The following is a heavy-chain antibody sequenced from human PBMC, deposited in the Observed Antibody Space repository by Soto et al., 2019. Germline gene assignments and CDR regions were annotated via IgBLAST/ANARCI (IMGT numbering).Heavy chain of an antibody. D-gene: IGHD3-22*01. V-gene: IGHV3-30*03. J-gene: IGHJ4*02. Sequence: GGSLRLSCAASGFTFSSYGMHWVRQAPGKGLEWVAVISYDGSNKYYADSVKGRFTISRDNSKNTLYLQMNSLRAEDTAVYYCASAWYYYDSSGYSHFDYWGQGTLVTVSS. CDR1: GFTFSSYG. CDR3: ASAWYYYDSSGYSHFDY. CDR2: ISYDGSNK.